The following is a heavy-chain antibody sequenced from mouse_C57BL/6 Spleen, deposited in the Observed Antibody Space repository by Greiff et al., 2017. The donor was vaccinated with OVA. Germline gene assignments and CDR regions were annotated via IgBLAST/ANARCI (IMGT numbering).Heavy chain of an antibody. CDR1: GYSITSGYY. CDR2: IRYDGSN. V-gene: IGHV3-6*01. Sequence: EVQVVESGPGLVKPSQSLSLTCSVTGYSITSGYYWNWIRQFPGNKLEWMGYIRYDGSNNYNPSLKNRISITRDTSKNQFFLKLNTVTTEDTATYYCARDRDDGYYSWFAYWGQGTLVTVSA. J-gene: IGHJ3*01. D-gene: IGHD2-3*01. CDR3: ARDRDDGYYSWFAY.